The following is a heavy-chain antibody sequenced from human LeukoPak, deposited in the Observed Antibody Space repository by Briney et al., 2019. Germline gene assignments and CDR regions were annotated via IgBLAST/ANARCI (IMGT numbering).Heavy chain of an antibody. D-gene: IGHD6-13*01. J-gene: IGHJ4*02. Sequence: GGSLRLSCAASGFTFSSYSMNWVRQAPRKGLEWVSSISSSSSYIYYADSVKGRFTISRDNAKNSLYLQMNSLRAEDTAVYYCAKTRPLDSSSWSHGDYWGQGTLVTVSS. V-gene: IGHV3-21*04. CDR1: GFTFSSYS. CDR2: ISSSSSYI. CDR3: AKTRPLDSSSWSHGDY.